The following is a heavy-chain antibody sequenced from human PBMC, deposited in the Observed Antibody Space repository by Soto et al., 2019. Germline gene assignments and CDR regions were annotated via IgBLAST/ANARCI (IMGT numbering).Heavy chain of an antibody. CDR2: IYYGGSS. CDR3: SSSLTLATTTDDAFDL. Sequence: QVQLQESGPGLVKPSETLSLTCTVSSGSIINYYWSWIRQPPGKGLEWIGFIYYGGSSNYNSFLKSRSTISVYMSRQQLSLKLNSVAAADTAVYYCSSSLTLATTTDDAFDLWGQGTMVTVSS. V-gene: IGHV4-59*01. CDR1: SGSIINYY. D-gene: IGHD4-17*01. J-gene: IGHJ3*01.